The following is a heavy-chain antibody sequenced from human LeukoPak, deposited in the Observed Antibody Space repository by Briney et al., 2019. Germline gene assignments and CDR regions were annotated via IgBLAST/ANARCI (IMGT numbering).Heavy chain of an antibody. J-gene: IGHJ5*02. V-gene: IGHV4-59*01. Sequence: SETLSLTCTVSGGSISSYYWSWIRQPPGKGLEWIGYIYYSGSTSYNPSLKSRVTISVDTSKNQFSLKLSSVTAADTAVYYCARDPGYWFDPWGQGTLVTVSS. CDR1: GGSISSYY. D-gene: IGHD1-1*01. CDR3: ARDPGYWFDP. CDR2: IYYSGST.